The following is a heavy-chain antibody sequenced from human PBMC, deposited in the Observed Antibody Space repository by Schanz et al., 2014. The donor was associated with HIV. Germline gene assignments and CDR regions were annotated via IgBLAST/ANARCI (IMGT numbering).Heavy chain of an antibody. CDR3: TKEVPPDV. D-gene: IGHD1-1*01. Sequence: EVQLLESGGGLVQPGGSLRLSCAASTFTFNNYDMGCVRQAPGKGLEWVSGISGNGGSTYHADSVKGRFTISRDNSKNTLYLQMNSLRAEDTAVYYCTKEVPPDVWGQGTTVTVSS. V-gene: IGHV3-23*01. CDR2: ISGNGGST. J-gene: IGHJ6*02. CDR1: TFTFNNYD.